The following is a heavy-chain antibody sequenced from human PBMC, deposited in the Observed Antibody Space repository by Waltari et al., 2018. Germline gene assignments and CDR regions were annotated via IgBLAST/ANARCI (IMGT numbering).Heavy chain of an antibody. CDR2: IYYSGGT. V-gene: IGHV4-59*01. Sequence: QVQLQESGPGLVKPSETLSLTGTVPGGSISSYYWSWSRQPPGKGLEWIGYIYYSGGTNYNPSLKSRFTISVDTSKNQFSLKLSSVTAADTAVYYCARDYRGTVNHYFDYWGQGTLVTVSS. CDR3: ARDYRGTVNHYFDY. J-gene: IGHJ4*02. D-gene: IGHD4-17*01. CDR1: GGSISSYY.